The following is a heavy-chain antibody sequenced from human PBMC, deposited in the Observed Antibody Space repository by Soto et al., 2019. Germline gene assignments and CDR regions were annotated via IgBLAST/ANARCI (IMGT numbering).Heavy chain of an antibody. V-gene: IGHV3-23*01. CDR2: ISGSGAST. CDR1: GFTFSKHA. J-gene: IGHJ4*02. D-gene: IGHD2-21*01. Sequence: GGSLRLSCVASGFTFSKHALAWVRQAPGKGLEWVSAISGSGASTYDSDSVKGRFVISRDNSNNTMYLQMNSLKAEDTAVYDCAKTPGVITVISAFDHWGQGTPVTVSS. CDR3: AKTPGVITVISAFDH.